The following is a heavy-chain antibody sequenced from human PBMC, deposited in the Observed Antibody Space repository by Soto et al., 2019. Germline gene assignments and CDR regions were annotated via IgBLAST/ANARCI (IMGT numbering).Heavy chain of an antibody. V-gene: IGHV3-23*01. CDR1: GFTFNIHG. CDR2: LGGGDP. Sequence: EMQLLESGGGLVQPGVSLIRSCAASGFTFNIHGMTWVRQAPGRGLEWVSSLGGGDPYYADSGKGRFTISRDDSKKMLYLQMNSLRAEDTADYYCAKDGVPGNGKWDRLDPLGHGTVVIVSS. CDR3: AKDGVPGNGKWDRLDP. D-gene: IGHD1-26*01. J-gene: IGHJ5*02.